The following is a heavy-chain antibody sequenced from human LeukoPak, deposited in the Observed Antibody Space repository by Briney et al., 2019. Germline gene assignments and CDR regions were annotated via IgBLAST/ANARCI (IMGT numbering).Heavy chain of an antibody. D-gene: IGHD1-26*01. J-gene: IGHJ4*02. CDR2: IYTSGST. Sequence: SQTLSLTCKVSGGSISRGDYYWSWIRQPAGKGLEWIGRIYTSGSTDYNPSLKSRVTISLDTSKNQFSLNLRSVTAADTAVYYCAKVVGALVDYWGQGTLVTVSS. CDR1: GGSISRGDYY. CDR3: AKVVGALVDY. V-gene: IGHV4-61*02.